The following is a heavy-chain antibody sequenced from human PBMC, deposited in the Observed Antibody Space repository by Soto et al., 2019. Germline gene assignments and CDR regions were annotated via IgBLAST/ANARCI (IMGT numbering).Heavy chain of an antibody. D-gene: IGHD3-22*01. V-gene: IGHV3-23*01. CDR1: GFSFSDYS. CDR2: FSAGGDYR. Sequence: EVQLLQSGGGLAQPGGSLTLSCAASGFSFSDYSMNWVRRAPGKGLEWVSAFSAGGDYRHYADSVKGRFTISRDNSKNTLFLQMNSLRAEDTARYYCAREARYDRGVYHYEGIDYWGQATLVTVSS. CDR3: AREARYDRGVYHYEGIDY. J-gene: IGHJ4*02.